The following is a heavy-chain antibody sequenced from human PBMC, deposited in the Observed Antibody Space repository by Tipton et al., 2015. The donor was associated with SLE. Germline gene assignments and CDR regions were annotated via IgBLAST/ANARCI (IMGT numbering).Heavy chain of an antibody. Sequence: GLVKPSETLSLICNVSGHSISSDYYWGWIRQFPGKGLEWIGSFYHSGSTFYNPSLKSRVTISVDTSKNQFSLKMSSVTAADTAVYYCATSFIYSDWGAFHIWGQGTMVTVSS. CDR2: FYHSGST. V-gene: IGHV4-38-2*02. D-gene: IGHD4-11*01. CDR3: ATSFIYSDWGAFHI. CDR1: GHSISSDYY. J-gene: IGHJ3*02.